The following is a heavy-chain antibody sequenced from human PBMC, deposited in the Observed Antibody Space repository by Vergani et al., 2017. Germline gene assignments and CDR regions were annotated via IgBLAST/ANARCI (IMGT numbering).Heavy chain of an antibody. CDR2: IKSKTDGGTT. V-gene: IGHV3-15*01. CDR1: GFTFSNAW. CDR3: TLGVYDSEYFDY. D-gene: IGHD3-22*01. J-gene: IGHJ4*02. Sequence: EVQLVESGGGLVKPGGSLRLSCAASGFTFSNAWMSWVRQAPGKGLEWVGRIKSKTDGGTTDYAAPVKGRFTISRDDSKNTLYLQMNSLKTEDTAVYYCTLGVYDSEYFDYWGQGTLVTVSS.